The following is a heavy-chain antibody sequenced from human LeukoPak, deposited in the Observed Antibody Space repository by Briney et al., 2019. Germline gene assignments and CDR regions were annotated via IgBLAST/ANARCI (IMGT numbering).Heavy chain of an antibody. CDR2: ISYDGSNK. CDR3: ARDTRYYGSGSSYYFDY. CDR1: GFTFSSYA. J-gene: IGHJ4*02. D-gene: IGHD3-10*01. V-gene: IGHV3-30*04. Sequence: GRSLRLSCAASGFTFSSYAMHWVRQAPGKGLEWVAVISYDGSNKYYADSVKGRFTISRDNSKNTLYLQMNSLRAEDTAVYYCARDTRYYGSGSSYYFDYWGQGTLVTVSS.